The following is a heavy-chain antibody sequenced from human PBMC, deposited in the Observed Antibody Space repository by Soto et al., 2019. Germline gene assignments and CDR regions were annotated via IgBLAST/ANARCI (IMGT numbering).Heavy chain of an antibody. CDR3: ARQAVHYDGSGSYEGSWFDP. CDR1: GGSISSSSYY. J-gene: IGHJ5*02. D-gene: IGHD3-10*01. Sequence: PSETLSLTCTVSGGSISSSSYYWGWIRQPPGKGLEWIGSIYYSGSTYYNPSLKSRVTVSVDTSKNQFSLKMRSVTAADTAVYYCARQAVHYDGSGSYEGSWFDPWGQGTLVTVSS. V-gene: IGHV4-39*01. CDR2: IYYSGST.